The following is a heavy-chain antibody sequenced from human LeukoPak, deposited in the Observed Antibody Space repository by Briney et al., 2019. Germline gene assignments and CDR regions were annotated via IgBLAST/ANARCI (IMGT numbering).Heavy chain of an antibody. Sequence: ASETLSLTCTVSGGSISSSTYYWGWIRQPPGKGLEWIGSIYYSGSTYYNPSLKSRVTLSVDTSKDQFSLKLSSVTAADTAVYYCAREHRSSSWYGASLEYFQHWGQGTLVTVSS. CDR3: AREHRSSSWYGASLEYFQH. CDR1: GGSISSSTYY. J-gene: IGHJ1*01. V-gene: IGHV4-39*07. D-gene: IGHD6-13*01. CDR2: IYYSGST.